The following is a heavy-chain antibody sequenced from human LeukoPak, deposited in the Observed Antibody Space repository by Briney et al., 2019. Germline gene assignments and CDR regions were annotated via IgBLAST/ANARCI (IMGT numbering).Heavy chain of an antibody. J-gene: IGHJ2*01. CDR3: AKAGSGYCSGGSCRSEYCDL. D-gene: IGHD2-15*01. CDR2: ISWYSGRI. Sequence: GGSLRLSCAASGFTFDDYAMQWVRQATGKGLEWVSGISWYSGRIGYADCVKRRLTISRDNAKNYLYLQMHSLRAEDTALYYCAKAGSGYCSGGSCRSEYCDLWGRGTLVTVSS. V-gene: IGHV3-9*01. CDR1: GFTFDDYA.